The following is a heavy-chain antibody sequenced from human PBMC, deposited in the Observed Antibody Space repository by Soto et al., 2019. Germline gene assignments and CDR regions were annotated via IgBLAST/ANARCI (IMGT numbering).Heavy chain of an antibody. CDR2: INHSGST. CDR1: GGSFSGYY. CDR3: ARVKPYSSGYYYYYYMDV. D-gene: IGHD6-19*01. V-gene: IGHV4-34*01. Sequence: ETLSLTCAVYGGSFSGYYWSWIRQPPGKGLEWIGEINHSGSTNYNPSLKSRVTISVDTSKNQFSLKLSSVTAADTAVYYCARVKPYSSGYYYYYYMDVWGKGTTVTVSS. J-gene: IGHJ6*03.